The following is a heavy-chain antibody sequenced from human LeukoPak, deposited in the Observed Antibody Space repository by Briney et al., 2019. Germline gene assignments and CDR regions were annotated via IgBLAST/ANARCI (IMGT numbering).Heavy chain of an antibody. Sequence: SETLSLTCTVSGGSISRNTYYWGWIRQSPGKGLECIGSIYHRGSTYYNPPLQSRVTISVDTSKNQFSLKLSSVTAADTAVYYCARGLQQLMHFDYWGQGTLVTVSS. CDR1: GGSISRNTYY. V-gene: IGHV4-39*07. CDR3: ARGLQQLMHFDY. CDR2: IYHRGST. J-gene: IGHJ4*02. D-gene: IGHD6-13*01.